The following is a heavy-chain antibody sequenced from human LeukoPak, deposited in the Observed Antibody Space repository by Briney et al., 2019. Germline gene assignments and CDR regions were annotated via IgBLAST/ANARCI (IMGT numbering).Heavy chain of an antibody. CDR3: ARDESFDY. V-gene: IGHV3-66*01. CDR2: IYSGGST. J-gene: IGHJ4*02. Sequence: GGSLRLSCAASGFTFSNYAMTWVRQAPGKGLEWVSVIYSGGSTYYADSVKGRFTISRDNSKNTLYLQMNALRAEDTAVYYCARDESFDYWGQGTLVTVSS. CDR1: GFTFSNYA.